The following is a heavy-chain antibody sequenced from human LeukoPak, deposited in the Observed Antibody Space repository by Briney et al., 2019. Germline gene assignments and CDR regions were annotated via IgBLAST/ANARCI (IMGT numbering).Heavy chain of an antibody. J-gene: IGHJ5*02. CDR3: ARADFIDAGPYLIGP. Sequence: ASVKISCKTSGYSFNDYYIHWVRRARGQGLEWMGWINTKSGRTSSARKFQGRITMTRDPSITTVYMDMAWLTSDDTAIYFCARADFIDAGPYLIGPWGQGTLVTVSS. V-gene: IGHV1-2*02. D-gene: IGHD3-3*01. CDR1: GYSFNDYY. CDR2: INTKSGRT.